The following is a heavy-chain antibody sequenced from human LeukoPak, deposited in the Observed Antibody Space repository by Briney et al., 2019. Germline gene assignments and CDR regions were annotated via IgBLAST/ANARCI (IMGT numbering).Heavy chain of an antibody. CDR1: GGSISSSSYY. J-gene: IGHJ4*02. Sequence: SETLSLTCTVSGGSISSSSYYWGWIRQPPGKGLEWIGSIYYSGSTYYNPSLKSRVTISVDTSKNQFSLKLSSVTAADTAVYYCARGLTYYYGSGSYLGYWGQGTLVTVSS. CDR2: IYYSGST. CDR3: ARGLTYYYGSGSYLGY. D-gene: IGHD3-10*01. V-gene: IGHV4-39*07.